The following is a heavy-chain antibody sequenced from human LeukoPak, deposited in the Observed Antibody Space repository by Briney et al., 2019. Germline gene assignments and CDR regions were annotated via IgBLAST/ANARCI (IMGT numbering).Heavy chain of an antibody. CDR3: ARALYYYGSGSYLGDY. V-gene: IGHV1-2*02. Sequence: ASVKVSCKASGYTFTGYYMHWVRQAPGQGLEWMGWINPNSGGTNYAQKFQGRVTMTRDTSISTAYMELRSLRSDDTAVYYCARALYYYGSGSYLGDYWGQGTLVTVSS. CDR2: INPNSGGT. J-gene: IGHJ4*02. CDR1: GYTFTGYY. D-gene: IGHD3-10*01.